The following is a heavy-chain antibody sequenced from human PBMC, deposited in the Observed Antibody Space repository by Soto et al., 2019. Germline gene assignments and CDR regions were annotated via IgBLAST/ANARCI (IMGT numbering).Heavy chain of an antibody. Sequence: QVQLVQSGAEVKKAGSSVKVSCKVSGGTLSSYFINWVRQAPGQGLEWVGGIIPVFGSASFAEKFQGRVTITADESTSTAYMELSSLRSDDTAVYYCARETPSAAAAYFFYGLDVWGQGTTVTVPS. CDR3: ARETPSAAAAYFFYGLDV. D-gene: IGHD6-13*01. V-gene: IGHV1-69*01. J-gene: IGHJ6*02. CDR2: IIPVFGSA. CDR1: GGTLSSYF.